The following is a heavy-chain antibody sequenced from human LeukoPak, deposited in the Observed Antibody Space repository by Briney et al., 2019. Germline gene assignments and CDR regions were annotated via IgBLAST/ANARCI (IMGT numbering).Heavy chain of an antibody. CDR1: GFTFSSYG. CDR2: IWYDGSNK. J-gene: IGHJ6*02. Sequence: PGRSLRLSCAASGFTFSSYGMHWVRQAPGKGLEWVAVIWYDGSNKYYADSVKGRFTISRDNSKNTLYLQMNSLRAEDTAVYYCAKDSSSWYPLFISMDVWGQGTTVTVSS. D-gene: IGHD6-13*01. V-gene: IGHV3-33*06. CDR3: AKDSSSWYPLFISMDV.